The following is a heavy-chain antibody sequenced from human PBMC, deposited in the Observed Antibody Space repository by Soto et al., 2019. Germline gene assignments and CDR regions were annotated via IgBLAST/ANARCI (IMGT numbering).Heavy chain of an antibody. V-gene: IGHV3-33*01. CDR2: IWYDGSNK. J-gene: IGHJ4*02. CDR1: GFTFSSYG. CDR3: ARSSVNRPNSEFLY. Sequence: GGSLRLSCAASGFTFSSYGMHWVRQAPGKGLEWVAVIWYDGSNKYYADSVKGRFTISRDNSKNTLYLQMNSLRAEDTAVYYCARSSVNRPNSEFLYWGQGTLVTVSS. D-gene: IGHD3-10*01.